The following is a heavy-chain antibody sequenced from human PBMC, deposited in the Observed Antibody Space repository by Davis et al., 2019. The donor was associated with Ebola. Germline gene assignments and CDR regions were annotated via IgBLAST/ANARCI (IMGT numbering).Heavy chain of an antibody. CDR1: GGSISSSSYY. J-gene: IGHJ5*02. CDR3: ARTHTAMVTTNWFDP. D-gene: IGHD5-18*01. Sequence: SETLSLTCTVSGGSISSSSYYWSWIRQPPGKGLEWIGEINHSGSTNYNPSLKSRVTISVDTSKNQFSLKLSSVTAADTAVYYCARTHTAMVTTNWFDPWGQGTLVTVSS. V-gene: IGHV4-39*07. CDR2: INHSGST.